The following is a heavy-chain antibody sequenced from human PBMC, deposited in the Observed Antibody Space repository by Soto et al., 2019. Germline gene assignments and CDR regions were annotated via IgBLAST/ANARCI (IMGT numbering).Heavy chain of an antibody. V-gene: IGHV1-18*01. J-gene: IGHJ6*04. D-gene: IGHD6-13*01. Sequence: ASVKVSCKTSGYTFTSHRITWVRQAPGQGLEWMGWITPYNRNTNYAQKFQGRVTMTTDTSAQTAYMELRSLRSDDTAMYYCARDAGIPSNGMDVWAKGPAVTVSS. CDR1: GYTFTSHR. CDR2: ITPYNRNT. CDR3: ARDAGIPSNGMDV.